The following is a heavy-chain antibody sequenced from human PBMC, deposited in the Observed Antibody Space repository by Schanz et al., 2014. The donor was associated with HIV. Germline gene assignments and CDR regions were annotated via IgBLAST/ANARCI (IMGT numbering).Heavy chain of an antibody. CDR2: ISVTGDNT. D-gene: IGHD1-20*01. V-gene: IGHV3-33*08. J-gene: IGHJ5*02. CDR1: GFTFDSYG. Sequence: QVHLVESGGGVVRPGRSLRLSCAASGFTFDSYGMHWVRQPPGKGLEWVPSISVTGDNTYYADSVKGRFTISRDTSKKTLYLQMNSLRAEDTAVYYCARDYHWNWFDPWGQGTLVTVSS. CDR3: ARDYHWNWFDP.